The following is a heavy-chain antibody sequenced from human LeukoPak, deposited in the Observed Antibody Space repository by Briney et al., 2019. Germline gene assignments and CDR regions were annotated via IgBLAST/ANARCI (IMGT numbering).Heavy chain of an antibody. CDR1: GCSISTYY. J-gene: IGHJ4*02. CDR2: IYHSGST. V-gene: IGHV4-59*12. Sequence: SETLSLTCTVSGCSISTYYWSWIRQPPGKGLEWIGYIYHSGSTNYNPSLKSRVTISVDTSKNQFSLKLSSVTAADTAVYYCARDEYYYGSGSYYTFDYWGQGTLVTVSS. D-gene: IGHD3-10*01. CDR3: ARDEYYYGSGSYYTFDY.